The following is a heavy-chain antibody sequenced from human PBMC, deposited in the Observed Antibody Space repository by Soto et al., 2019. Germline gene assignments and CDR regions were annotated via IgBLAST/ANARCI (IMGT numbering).Heavy chain of an antibody. CDR1: GFSLSTSGMS. CDR3: AYSPLGGFGDFTSFHS. V-gene: IGHV2-5*02. Sequence: QITLKESGPTLVEPTQTLTLTCTFSGFSLSTSGMSVAWVRQPPGKALEWLALIFWDDDTRYSPSLRTRLTITKDSSRNYVVLTMTSMAPADTATFYFAYSPLGGFGDFTSFHSWGPGALVTVSS. CDR2: IFWDDDT. J-gene: IGHJ4*02. D-gene: IGHD4-17*01.